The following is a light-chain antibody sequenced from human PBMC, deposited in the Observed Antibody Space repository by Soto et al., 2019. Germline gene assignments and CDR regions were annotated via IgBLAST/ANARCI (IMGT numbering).Light chain of an antibody. J-gene: IGKJ4*01. CDR3: LQRDTYS. V-gene: IGKV1-17*01. CDR1: QDIRND. CDR2: AAS. Sequence: DIQMTQSPSSLSASVGDRVTITCRASQDIRNDLDWYQQKPGKAPKRLIYAASSLQNGAPSRFSGSGSETEFTLTIRSLQPEDCETYYCLQRDTYSVGGGTKVEIK.